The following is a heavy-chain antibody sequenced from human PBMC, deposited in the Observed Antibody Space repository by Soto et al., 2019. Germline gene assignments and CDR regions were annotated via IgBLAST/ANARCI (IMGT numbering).Heavy chain of an antibody. D-gene: IGHD3-10*01. J-gene: IGHJ4*02. Sequence: GGSLRLSCAASGFTFSSYAMHWVRQAPGKGLEWVAVISYDGSNKYYADSVKGRFTISRDNSKNTLYLQMNSLRAEYTAVYSCARDYYGSGSYYSPDYWGQGTLVTVSS. CDR1: GFTFSSYA. CDR2: ISYDGSNK. CDR3: ARDYYGSGSYYSPDY. V-gene: IGHV3-30*04.